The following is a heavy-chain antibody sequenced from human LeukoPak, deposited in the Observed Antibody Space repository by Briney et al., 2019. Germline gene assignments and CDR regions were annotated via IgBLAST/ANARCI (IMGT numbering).Heavy chain of an antibody. V-gene: IGHV1-18*04. CDR3: ARVVGKRYSSSWYVFDY. CDR1: GYTFTSYY. D-gene: IGHD6-13*01. J-gene: IGHJ4*02. CDR2: ISAYNGNT. Sequence: ASVKVSCKASGYTFTSYYMHWVRQAPGQGLEWMGWISAYNGNTNYAQKLQGRVAMTTDTSTSTAYMELRSLRSDDTAMYYCARVVGKRYSSSWYVFDYWGQGTLVTVSS.